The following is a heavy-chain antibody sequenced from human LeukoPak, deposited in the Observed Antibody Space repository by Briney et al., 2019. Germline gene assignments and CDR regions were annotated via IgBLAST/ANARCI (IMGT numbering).Heavy chain of an antibody. Sequence: GGSLRLSCAASGFTFSSYSMNWVRQAPGKGLEWVSYISSSGSTIYYADSVKGRFTISRDNAKNSLYLQMNSLRAEDTAVYYCARDPPSIFGVVHTLYYYGMDVWGQGTTVTVSS. CDR3: ARDPPSIFGVVHTLYYYGMDV. CDR1: GFTFSSYS. J-gene: IGHJ6*02. CDR2: ISSSGSTI. V-gene: IGHV3-48*04. D-gene: IGHD3-3*01.